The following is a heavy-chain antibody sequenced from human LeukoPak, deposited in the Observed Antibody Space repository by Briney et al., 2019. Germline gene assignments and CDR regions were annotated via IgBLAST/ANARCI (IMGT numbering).Heavy chain of an antibody. CDR1: GGSFSGYY. CDR3: ARGDFWSGSYLYDY. Sequence: SETLSLTCAVYGGSFSGYYWSWIRQPAGKGLEWIGRIYTSGSTNYNPSLKSRVTMSVDTSKNQFSLKLSSVTAADTAVYYCARGDFWSGSYLYDYWGQGTLVTVSS. CDR2: IYTSGST. J-gene: IGHJ4*02. V-gene: IGHV4-59*10. D-gene: IGHD3-3*01.